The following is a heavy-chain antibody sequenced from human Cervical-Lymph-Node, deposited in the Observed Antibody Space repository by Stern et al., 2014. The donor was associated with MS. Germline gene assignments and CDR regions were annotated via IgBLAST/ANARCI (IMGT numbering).Heavy chain of an antibody. D-gene: IGHD6-6*01. V-gene: IGHV1-69*01. CDR1: GGTFRNHA. Sequence: QVQLGQSGAEVKKPGSSVKVSCKASGGTFRNHAINWVRQAPGQGLEWMGGIVPSLGTTKYAQKLQGRLTITADDSTSTAYMELTSLTSEDTAMYYCARVWERTATRPRYWYFDLWGRGTLVTVSS. CDR2: IVPSLGTT. CDR3: ARVWERTATRPRYWYFDL. J-gene: IGHJ2*01.